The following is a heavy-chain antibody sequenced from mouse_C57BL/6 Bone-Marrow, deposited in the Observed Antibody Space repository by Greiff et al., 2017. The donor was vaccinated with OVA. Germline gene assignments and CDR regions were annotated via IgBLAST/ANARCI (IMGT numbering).Heavy chain of an antibody. CDR3: ARSGYEYVPYLYFDV. D-gene: IGHD2-4*01. CDR1: GYTFTDHT. CDR2: IYPRDGST. J-gene: IGHJ1*03. Sequence: VQLQESDAELVKPGASVKISCKVSGYTFTDHTIHWMKQRPEQGLEWIGYIYPRDGSTKYNEKFKGKATLTADKSSSTAYMQLNSLTSEDAAVYFCARSGYEYVPYLYFDVWGTGTTVTVSS. V-gene: IGHV1-78*01.